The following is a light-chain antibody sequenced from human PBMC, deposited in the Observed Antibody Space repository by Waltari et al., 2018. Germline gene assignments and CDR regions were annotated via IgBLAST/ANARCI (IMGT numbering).Light chain of an antibody. CDR1: SLTSYY. CDR3: NSRDSSNKVYV. J-gene: IGLJ1*01. Sequence: SSELTQDPTVSVPLGQTVRITCQGDSLTSYYASWYQQKPGQAPVLVMFGNNNRPAGIPERFSGSFSGKPAYLTITGSQAEDEADYYCNSRDSSNKVYVFAAGTKVTVL. V-gene: IGLV3-19*01. CDR2: GNN.